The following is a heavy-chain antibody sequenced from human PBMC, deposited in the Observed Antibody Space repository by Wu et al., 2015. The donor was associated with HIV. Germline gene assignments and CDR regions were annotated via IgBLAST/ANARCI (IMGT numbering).Heavy chain of an antibody. V-gene: IGHV1-69*12. J-gene: IGHJ3*02. CDR1: GGTFSSYA. CDR2: IIPIFGTA. D-gene: IGHD2-2*01. Sequence: QVQLVQSGAEVKKPGSSVKVSCKASGGTFSSYAISWVRQAPGQGLEWMGGIIPIFGTANYAQKFQGRVTITADESTSTAYMELSSLRSEDTAVYYCARDAVDIVVVPAAIGAFDIWGQGTMVTVSS. CDR3: ARDAVDIVVVPAAIGAFDI.